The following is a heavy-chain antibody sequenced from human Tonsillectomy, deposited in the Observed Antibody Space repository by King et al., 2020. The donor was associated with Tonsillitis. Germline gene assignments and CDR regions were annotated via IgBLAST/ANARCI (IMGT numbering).Heavy chain of an antibody. CDR1: GYTFTTYF. V-gene: IGHV1-46*03. D-gene: IGHD3-10*01. CDR3: ARGPVRGTYYIDY. CDR2: INPSGGST. Sequence: QLVQSGAEVKKPGASVKVSCKASGYTFTTYFMYWVRQAPGQGLEWMAIINPSGGSTTYAQKFQGRVTMTRDTSTSTVYMERSSLRSEDTAGYYCARGPVRGTYYIDYWGQGTLVTVSS. J-gene: IGHJ4*02.